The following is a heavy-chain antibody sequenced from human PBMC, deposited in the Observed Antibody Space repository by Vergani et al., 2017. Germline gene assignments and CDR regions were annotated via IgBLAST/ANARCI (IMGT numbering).Heavy chain of an antibody. J-gene: IGHJ6*02. Sequence: VQLLESGGGLVQPGASVKVSCKASGYTFTGYYMHWVRQAPGQGLEWMGWINPNSGGTNYAQKFQGRVTMTRDTSISTAYMELSRLRSDDTAVYYCARPYYDFWSGYYGYYYYGMDVWGQGTTVTVSS. D-gene: IGHD3-3*01. CDR2: INPNSGGT. CDR3: ARPYYDFWSGYYGYYYYGMDV. V-gene: IGHV1-2*02. CDR1: GYTFTGYY.